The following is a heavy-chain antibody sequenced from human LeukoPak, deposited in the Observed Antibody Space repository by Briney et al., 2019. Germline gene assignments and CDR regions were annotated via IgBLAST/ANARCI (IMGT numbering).Heavy chain of an antibody. V-gene: IGHV3-23*01. CDR1: GFTFSRYG. J-gene: IGHJ4*02. CDR3: ATGAYFEY. Sequence: PGGSLRLSCPASGFTFSRYGMTWVRQAPGKGREWVSTISDTGASTYYADSVKDRFTISRDNSKNTLYLQMSGLRAEDTAIYYCATGAYFEYWGQGALVTVSS. CDR2: ISDTGAST.